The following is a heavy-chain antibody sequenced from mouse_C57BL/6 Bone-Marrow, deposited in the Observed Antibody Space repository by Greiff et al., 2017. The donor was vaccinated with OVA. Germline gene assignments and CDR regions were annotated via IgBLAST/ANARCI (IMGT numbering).Heavy chain of an antibody. J-gene: IGHJ4*01. V-gene: IGHV1-69*01. CDR3: AREGLPDAMDY. Sequence: QVQLQQPGAELVMPGASVKLSCKASGYTFTSYWMHWVKQRPGQGLEWIGEIDPSDSYTNYNQKFKGKSTLTVDESSSTAYMQLSSLTSEDSAVDYCAREGLPDAMDYWGQGTSVTVSS. CDR1: GYTFTSYW. D-gene: IGHD3-1*01. CDR2: IDPSDSYT.